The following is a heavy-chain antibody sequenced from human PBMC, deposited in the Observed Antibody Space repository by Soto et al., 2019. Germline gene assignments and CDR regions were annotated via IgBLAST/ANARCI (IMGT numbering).Heavy chain of an antibody. CDR2: IIPIFGTA. J-gene: IGHJ6*02. Sequence: QVQLVQSGAEVKKPGSSVKVSCKASGGTFSRYAISWVRQAPGQGLEWMGGIIPIFGTANYAQKFQGRVTITADESTRTAYMELSSLRSEDKAVYYWAEAVAGTRGMDGWGQGTTVTVSS. CDR3: AEAVAGTRGMDG. D-gene: IGHD6-19*01. V-gene: IGHV1-69*01. CDR1: GGTFSRYA.